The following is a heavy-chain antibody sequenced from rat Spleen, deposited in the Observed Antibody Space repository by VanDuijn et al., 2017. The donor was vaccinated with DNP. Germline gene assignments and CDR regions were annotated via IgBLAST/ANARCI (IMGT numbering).Heavy chain of an antibody. Sequence: EVQLVESGGGLVQPGRSLKLSCAASGFTFSNYWMTWIRQAPGKGLEWVASISNTGDHTYSSDSVKGRFSLSRDNAKSTLYLQLNSLRSEDTATYYCTSNPHVRTAAPFDYWGQGVMVTVSS. V-gene: IGHV5-31*01. CDR1: GFTFSNYW. CDR2: ISNTGDHT. J-gene: IGHJ2*01. CDR3: TSNPHVRTAAPFDY. D-gene: IGHD3-8*01.